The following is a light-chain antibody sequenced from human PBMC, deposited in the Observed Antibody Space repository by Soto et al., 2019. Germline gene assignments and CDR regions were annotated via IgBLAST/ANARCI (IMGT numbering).Light chain of an antibody. V-gene: IGKV3-11*01. Sequence: EIVLTQSPATLSLSPGERATLSCRASQSVVNNLAWYQQKPGQAPGLLIYEASTSATGIPARFSGSGSGTDFTLTISSLEPEDFAVYYCQQHAHWPLTFGGGTKVEIK. CDR2: EAS. CDR3: QQHAHWPLT. J-gene: IGKJ4*01. CDR1: QSVVNN.